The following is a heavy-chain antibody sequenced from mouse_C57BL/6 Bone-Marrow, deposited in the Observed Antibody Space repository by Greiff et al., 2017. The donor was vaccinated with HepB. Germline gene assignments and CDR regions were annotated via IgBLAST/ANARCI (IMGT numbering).Heavy chain of an antibody. CDR2: IDPSDSYT. V-gene: IGHV1-69*01. D-gene: IGHD2-1*01. CDR1: GYTFTSYW. CDR3: ARDYYGNFCLDY. Sequence: QVQLQQPGAELVMPGASVKLSCKASGYTFTSYWMHWVKQRPGQGLEWIGEIDPSDSYTNYNQKFKGKSTLTVDKSSSTAYMQLSSLTSEDSAVYYCARDYYGNFCLDYWGQGTSVTVSS. J-gene: IGHJ4*01.